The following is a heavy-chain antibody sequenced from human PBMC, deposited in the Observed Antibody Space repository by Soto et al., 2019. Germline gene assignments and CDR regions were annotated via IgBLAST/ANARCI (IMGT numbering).Heavy chain of an antibody. CDR2: INEGGSEK. D-gene: IGHD3-22*01. V-gene: IGHV3-7*03. CDR3: AKDIFRGAGSSGYYYEPDAFDI. Sequence: PGGSLRLSCGASGFSFSPHWMSWVRQAPGKGLEWVANINEGGSEKYYMDSVKGRFTISRDNAKNSLYLQMNSLRAEDTALYYCAKDIFRGAGSSGYYYEPDAFDIWGQGTMVTVSS. J-gene: IGHJ3*02. CDR1: GFSFSPHW.